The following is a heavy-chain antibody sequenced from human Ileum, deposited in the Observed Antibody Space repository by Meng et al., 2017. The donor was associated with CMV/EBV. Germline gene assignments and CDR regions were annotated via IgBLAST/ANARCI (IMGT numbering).Heavy chain of an antibody. CDR3: ARILLTSYYYYGMDV. CDR1: GGSFRGYY. J-gene: IGHJ6*02. CDR2: IYYSGST. Sequence: SETLSLTCGVFGGSFRGYYWSWIRQPPGKGLEWIGYIYYSGSTNYNPSLKSRVTISVDTSKNQFSLKLSSVTAADTAVYYCARILLTSYYYYGMDVWGQGTTVTVSS. D-gene: IGHD2-8*01. V-gene: IGHV4-59*01.